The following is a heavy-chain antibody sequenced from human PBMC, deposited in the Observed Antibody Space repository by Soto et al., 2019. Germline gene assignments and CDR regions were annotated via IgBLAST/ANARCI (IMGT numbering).Heavy chain of an antibody. Sequence: SETLSLTCTVSGGSISSGDYYWNWIRQPPGKGLEWIGYIYYSGSTFYNPSLKGRLTLSVDTSKNQFFLNLRSVTAADTAVYHCARSLYCTNNFCPDEAWLDPWGPGTLVTVSS. J-gene: IGHJ5*02. V-gene: IGHV4-30-4*01. CDR1: GGSISSGDYY. D-gene: IGHD2-8*01. CDR2: IYYSGST. CDR3: ARSLYCTNNFCPDEAWLDP.